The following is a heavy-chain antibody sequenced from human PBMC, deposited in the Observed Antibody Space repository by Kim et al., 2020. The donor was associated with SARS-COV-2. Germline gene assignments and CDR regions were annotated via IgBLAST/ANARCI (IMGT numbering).Heavy chain of an antibody. CDR2: IIPIFGTA. V-gene: IGHV1-69*13. J-gene: IGHJ6*02. CDR1: GGTFSSYA. Sequence: SVKVSCKASGGTFSSYAISWVRQAPGQGLEWMGGIIPIFGTANYAQKFQGRVTITADESTSTAYMELSSLRSEDTAVYYCARDLMVSDRELWFTAGYYYYYGMDVWGQGTTVTVSS. D-gene: IGHD5-18*01. CDR3: ARDLMVSDRELWFTAGYYYYYGMDV.